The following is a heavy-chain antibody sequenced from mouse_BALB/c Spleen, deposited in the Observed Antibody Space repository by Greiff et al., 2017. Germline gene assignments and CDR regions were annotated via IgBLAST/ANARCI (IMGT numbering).Heavy chain of an antibody. Sequence: EVMLVESGGGLVQPGGSRKLSCAASGFTFSSFGMHWVRQAPEKGLEWVAYISSGSSTIYYADTVKGRFTISRDNPKNTLFLQMTSLRSEDTAMYYCASIGVFAYWGQGTLVTVSA. J-gene: IGHJ3*01. V-gene: IGHV5-17*02. CDR1: GFTFSSFG. CDR3: ASIGVFAY. CDR2: ISSGSSTI.